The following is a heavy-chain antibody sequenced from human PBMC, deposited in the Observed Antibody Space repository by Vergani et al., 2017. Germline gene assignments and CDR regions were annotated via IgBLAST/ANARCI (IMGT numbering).Heavy chain of an antibody. CDR2: IYYSGTT. Sequence: QVQLQESGPGLVKASQTLALTCSVSGAYVGSGGYYWSWVRQRPGMGLDWIGYIYYSGTTYYNPSLERRLTISLDTSENHLSLKLTSVTAADTAVYYCARQKDDYMDVWGKGATVTVS. CDR3: ARQKDDYMDV. V-gene: IGHV4-31*03. CDR1: GAYVGSGGYY. J-gene: IGHJ6*03.